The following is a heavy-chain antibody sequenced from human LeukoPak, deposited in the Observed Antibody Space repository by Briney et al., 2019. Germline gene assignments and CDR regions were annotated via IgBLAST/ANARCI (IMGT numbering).Heavy chain of an antibody. CDR1: GFTFDDYA. CDR2: ISWNSGSI. D-gene: IGHD3-16*01. V-gene: IGHV3-9*01. Sequence: GGSLRLSCAASGFTFDDYAMHWVRQAPGKGLEWVSGISWNSGSIGDADSVKGRFTISRDNAKNSLYLQMNSLRPEDTAFYYCAKDDDWGRYKHWGQGTLVTVSS. CDR3: AKDDDWGRYKH. J-gene: IGHJ1*01.